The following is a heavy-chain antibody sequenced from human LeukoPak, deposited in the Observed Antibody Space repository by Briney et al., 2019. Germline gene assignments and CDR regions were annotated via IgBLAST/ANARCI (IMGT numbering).Heavy chain of an antibody. J-gene: IGHJ4*02. D-gene: IGHD4-11*01. CDR3: ARGSGNYGGFDY. CDR1: GGSFSGYY. V-gene: IGHV4-34*01. CDR2: INHSGST. Sequence: SETLSHTCAVYGGSFSGYYWSWIRQPPGKGLEWIGEINHSGSTNYNPSLKSRVTISVDTSKNQFSLKLNSLTAADTAVYYCARGSGNYGGFDYWGQGTLVTVSS.